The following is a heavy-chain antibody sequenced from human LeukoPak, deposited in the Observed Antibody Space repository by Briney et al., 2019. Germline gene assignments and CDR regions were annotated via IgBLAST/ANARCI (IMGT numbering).Heavy chain of an antibody. CDR3: ARGLRYSSGSNWFDP. CDR2: IYDTGNT. J-gene: IGHJ5*02. D-gene: IGHD6-19*01. V-gene: IGHV4-59*01. Sequence: KPSETLSLTCTVSGGSISGYCWSWIRQSPGKGLEWIGYIYDTGNTNYNPSLESRVTISVDTSKNQFSLKLDSLTAADTAVYYCARGLRYSSGSNWFDPWGQGTLVTVSS. CDR1: GGSISGYC.